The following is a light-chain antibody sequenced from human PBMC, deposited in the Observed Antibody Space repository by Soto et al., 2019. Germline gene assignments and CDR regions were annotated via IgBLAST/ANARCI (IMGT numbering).Light chain of an antibody. J-gene: IGKJ1*01. Sequence: IQLTQSPSFLSASEVDRVTLTCRTSQDIRNDLGWYQQKPGKAPKVLIFAASRLPSGVPSRFSGSGSGTDFTLTIISLQPEDFATYYCLQDHDHPWTFVQGTKV. CDR3: LQDHDHPWT. CDR2: AAS. V-gene: IGKV1-6*01. CDR1: QDIRND.